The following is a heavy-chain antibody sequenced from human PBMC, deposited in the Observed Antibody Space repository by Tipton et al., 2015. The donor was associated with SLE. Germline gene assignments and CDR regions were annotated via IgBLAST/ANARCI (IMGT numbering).Heavy chain of an antibody. D-gene: IGHD5-18*01. CDR2: VHSSGST. J-gene: IGHJ6*02. CDR3: ARSGQIRVDAGLMDV. V-gene: IGHV4-59*11. CDR1: GGSISSHY. Sequence: TLSLTCTVSGGSISSHYWSWIRQPPGKRLEWIGHVHSSGSTFYNPSLKSRVTISVDKSENQFSLNLTSVTAADTAVYYCARSGQIRVDAGLMDVWGRGTRVTVSS.